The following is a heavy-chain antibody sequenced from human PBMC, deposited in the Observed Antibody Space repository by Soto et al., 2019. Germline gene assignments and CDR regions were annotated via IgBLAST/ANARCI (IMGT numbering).Heavy chain of an antibody. J-gene: IGHJ3*01. D-gene: IGHD2-15*01. V-gene: IGHV3-21*01. CDR2: TFNYDGSL. Sequence: EVQLVESGGRLVKPGGSLRLSCAVSGFALSTYSIAWVRQAPGKGLEWVSFTFNYDGSLYYADSVKGRFAISRDDAKNSVYLQMNGLRAEDTAVYYCAREEGYCGGGSCFRSAFDLWGQGTVVTVSS. CDR3: AREEGYCGGGSCFRSAFDL. CDR1: GFALSTYS.